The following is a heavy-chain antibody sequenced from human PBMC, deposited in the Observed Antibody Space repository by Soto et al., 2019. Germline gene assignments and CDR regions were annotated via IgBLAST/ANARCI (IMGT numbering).Heavy chain of an antibody. V-gene: IGHV6-1*01. CDR1: GDSVSSNSAA. CDR2: TYYRSKWYN. J-gene: IGHJ6*03. CDR3: AREEIVVVPAALVYYYYYYMDV. D-gene: IGHD2-2*01. Sequence: QVPLQQSGPGLVKPSQTLSLTCAISGDSVSSNSAAWNWIRQSPSRGLEWLGRTYYRSKWYNDYAVSVKSRITINPDTSKNQFSLQLNSVTPEDTAVYYCAREEIVVVPAALVYYYYYYMDVWGKGTTVTVSS.